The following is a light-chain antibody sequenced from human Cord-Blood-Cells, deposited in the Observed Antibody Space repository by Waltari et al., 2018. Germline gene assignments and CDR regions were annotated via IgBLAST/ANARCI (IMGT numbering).Light chain of an antibody. V-gene: IGKV1-33*01. CDR1: QDISNY. Sequence: DIQMTQSPSSLSASVGDRVTITCQASQDISNYLNWYQQKPGKAPKLMIYDASNLETGVPTRFSGSGSGTDFTFTISSLQPEDFATYYCQQDDKLPLTFGGGTKVEIK. CDR3: QQDDKLPLT. CDR2: DAS. J-gene: IGKJ4*01.